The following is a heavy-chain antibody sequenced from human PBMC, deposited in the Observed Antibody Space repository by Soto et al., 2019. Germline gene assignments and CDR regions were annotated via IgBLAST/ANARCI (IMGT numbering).Heavy chain of an antibody. D-gene: IGHD1-26*01. CDR1: GFTFSSYG. CDR3: AKPTGPRLVGATGHYYYGMDV. CDR2: ISYDGSNK. V-gene: IGHV3-30*18. J-gene: IGHJ6*02. Sequence: GGSLRLSCAACGFTFSSYGLQWVRQAAGMGLEWVAVISYDGSNKYYADSVKGRFTITRDNSKNTLYLQMNSPRAEDTAVYYCAKPTGPRLVGATGHYYYGMDVWGQGTTVTASS.